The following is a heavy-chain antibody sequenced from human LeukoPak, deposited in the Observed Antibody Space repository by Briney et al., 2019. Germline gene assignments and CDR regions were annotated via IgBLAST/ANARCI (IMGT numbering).Heavy chain of an antibody. V-gene: IGHV3-23*01. D-gene: IGHD1-14*01. Sequence: GGSLRLSCAASGFTFSTYAMNWVRQAPGKRLEWVSSITGSGRDTYYAGSVRGRITISRDNSRNTLYLQMNSLRAEDTAVYYCAKGRSMIPRAAKTGVVVHYFDYWGQGTLVTVSS. CDR2: ITGSGRDT. CDR3: AKGRSMIPRAAKTGVVVHYFDY. J-gene: IGHJ4*02. CDR1: GFTFSTYA.